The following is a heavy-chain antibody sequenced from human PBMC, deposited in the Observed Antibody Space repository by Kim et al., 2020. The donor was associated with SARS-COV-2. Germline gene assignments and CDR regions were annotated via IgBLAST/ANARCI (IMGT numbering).Heavy chain of an antibody. J-gene: IGHJ4*02. D-gene: IGHD4-17*01. CDR1: GFSVSNNY. CDR3: ARDDLRID. CDR2: IFSGGST. V-gene: IGHV3-53*01. Sequence: GGSLRLSCAASGFSVSNNYLSWVRQAPGKGLELVSVIFSGGSTQYADSVRGRFTISRDNSKNTLYLQMNSLRVEDTAVYFCARDDLRIDWGLGTPVTVSS.